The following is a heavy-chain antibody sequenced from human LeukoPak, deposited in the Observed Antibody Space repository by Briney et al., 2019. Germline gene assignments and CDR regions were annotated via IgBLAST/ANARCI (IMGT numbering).Heavy chain of an antibody. V-gene: IGHV1-8*01. D-gene: IGHD3-9*01. CDR3: ARVPEHDILTGYYSDPYYYYYMDV. J-gene: IGHJ6*03. CDR1: GYTFTSYD. CDR2: MNPSSGNT. Sequence: ASVKVSCKASGYTFTSYDINWVRQATGQGLEWMGWMNPSSGNTGYAQKFQGRVTMTRNTSISTAYMELSSLRSEDTAVYYCARVPEHDILTGYYSDPYYYYYMDVWGKGTTVTISS.